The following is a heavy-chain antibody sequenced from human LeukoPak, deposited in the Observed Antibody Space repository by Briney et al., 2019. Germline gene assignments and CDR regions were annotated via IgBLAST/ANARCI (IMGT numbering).Heavy chain of an antibody. Sequence: GSLRLSCAASGFTFRSYWMSWVRQAPGKGLEWVANLKEDGSEKYYVDSVKGRFTISRDNTKNSLYLQMNSLRADDTAVYYCARGGYSYTWPPSYYYGMDVWGQGTTVTAYS. V-gene: IGHV3-7*05. CDR1: GFTFRSYW. CDR3: ARGGYSYTWPPSYYYGMDV. J-gene: IGHJ6*02. D-gene: IGHD5-18*01. CDR2: LKEDGSEK.